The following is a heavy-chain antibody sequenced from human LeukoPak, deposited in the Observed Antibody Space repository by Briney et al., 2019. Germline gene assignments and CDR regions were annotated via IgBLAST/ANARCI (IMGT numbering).Heavy chain of an antibody. D-gene: IGHD6-13*01. V-gene: IGHV4-61*02. CDR1: GGSISSGGHY. J-gene: IGHJ4*02. CDR3: ARADSSSWYALHFDF. CDR2: IYSTGST. Sequence: PSETLSLTCTVSGGSISSGGHYWSWIRQPAGKGLEYLGRIYSTGSTNYNPSLRSRVTISADTSKNHFSLKLSSVTAADTAVYYCARADSSSWYALHFDFWGQGTLVTVSS.